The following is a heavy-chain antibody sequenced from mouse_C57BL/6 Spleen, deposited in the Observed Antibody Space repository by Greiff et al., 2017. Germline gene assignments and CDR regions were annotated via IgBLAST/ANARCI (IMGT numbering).Heavy chain of an antibody. Sequence: EVMLVESGGGLVKPGGSLKLSCAASGFTFSSYAMSWVRQTPEKRLEWVATISDGGSYTYYPDNVKGRFTISRDNAKNNLYLQMSHLKSEDTAMYYCAREPTYCSKGYFDVWGTGTTVTVSS. J-gene: IGHJ1*03. CDR3: AREPTYCSKGYFDV. D-gene: IGHD2-5*01. CDR2: ISDGGSYT. CDR1: GFTFSSYA. V-gene: IGHV5-4*01.